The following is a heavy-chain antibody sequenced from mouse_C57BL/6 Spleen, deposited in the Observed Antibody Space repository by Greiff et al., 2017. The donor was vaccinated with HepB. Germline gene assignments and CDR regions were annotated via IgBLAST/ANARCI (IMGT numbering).Heavy chain of an antibody. V-gene: IGHV1-4*01. Sequence: VQLQQSGAELARPGASVKMSCKASGYTFTSYTMHWVKQRPGQGLEWIGYINPSSGYTKYNQKFKDKATLTADKSSSTAYMQLSSLTSEDSAVYYCARGDDYDVIAYWGQGTLVTVSA. CDR2: INPSSGYT. CDR3: ARGDDYDVIAY. CDR1: GYTFTSYT. J-gene: IGHJ3*01. D-gene: IGHD2-4*01.